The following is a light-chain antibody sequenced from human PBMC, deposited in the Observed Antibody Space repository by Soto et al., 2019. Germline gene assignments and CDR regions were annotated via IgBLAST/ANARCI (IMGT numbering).Light chain of an antibody. CDR1: QTITRW. V-gene: IGKV1-5*01. Sequence: NQMTQPHTTLSASVEERDTPTCAASQTITRWMAWYQQKPGKAPKLLIYDASTLESGVPSRFSGSGSGTEFTLTISSLQPEDFATYYCQQSYSSPRTFGQGTKVDIK. CDR2: DAS. J-gene: IGKJ1*01. CDR3: QQSYSSPRT.